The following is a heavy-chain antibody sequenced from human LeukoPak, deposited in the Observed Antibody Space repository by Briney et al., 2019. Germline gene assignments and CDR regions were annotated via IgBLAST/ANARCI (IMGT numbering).Heavy chain of an antibody. J-gene: IGHJ4*02. V-gene: IGHV3-21*01. CDR1: GFTFSSTS. CDR2: INSGSTYT. Sequence: GESLRLSCAASGFTFSSTSMNWVRQAPGKGLEWVSSINSGSTYTYYTESVKGRFTVSRDNAKNSLFLQMNSLRAEDTAIYYCARSLTTLTYEGYWGQGTLVTVSS. D-gene: IGHD1-1*01. CDR3: ARSLTTLTYEGY.